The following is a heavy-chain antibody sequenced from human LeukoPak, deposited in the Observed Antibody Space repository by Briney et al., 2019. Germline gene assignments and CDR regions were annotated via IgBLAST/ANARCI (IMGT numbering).Heavy chain of an antibody. J-gene: IGHJ6*02. CDR3: ARNAYDAQTPSDV. D-gene: IGHD5-12*01. CDR2: INPTSGYT. CDR1: GFTFSDYY. Sequence: GGSLRLSCAASGFTFSDYYMSWIRQAPGKGLEWLSYINPTSGYTPYADSVRGRFTISRDNAKNSLYLQMNSLRAEDTAVYYCARNAYDAQTPSDVWGQGTTVTVSS. V-gene: IGHV3-11*03.